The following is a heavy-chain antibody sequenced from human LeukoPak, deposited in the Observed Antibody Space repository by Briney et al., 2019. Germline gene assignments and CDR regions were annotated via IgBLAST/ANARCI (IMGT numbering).Heavy chain of an antibody. J-gene: IGHJ4*02. V-gene: IGHV3-23*01. CDR1: GFTFSNYA. D-gene: IGHD3-9*01. CDR2: TTGSGGNT. Sequence: GGSLRLSCAASGFTFSNYAMSWVRQAPGKGLEWVSATTGSGGNTYYADSVKGRFTISRDNSKNTLYLQMNSLRDEDTAVYYCAKWGDFDVLTGYYVPDFWGQGTLVTVSS. CDR3: AKWGDFDVLTGYYVPDF.